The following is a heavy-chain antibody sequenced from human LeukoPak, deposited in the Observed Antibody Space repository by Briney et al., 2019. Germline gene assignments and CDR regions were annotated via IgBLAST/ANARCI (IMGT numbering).Heavy chain of an antibody. CDR2: ISGSGGST. V-gene: IGHV3-23*01. J-gene: IGHJ6*03. D-gene: IGHD5-18*01. CDR3: AKASRFGYSYGPREYFYYMDV. CDR1: GFTFTSFG. Sequence: GGTLRLSCAASGFTFTSFGMSWVRQAPGKGLEWVSTISGSGGSTYYADSVKGRFTISRDNSKNTLYLQMNTLRAEDTAVYYCAKASRFGYSYGPREYFYYMDVWGKGTTVTISS.